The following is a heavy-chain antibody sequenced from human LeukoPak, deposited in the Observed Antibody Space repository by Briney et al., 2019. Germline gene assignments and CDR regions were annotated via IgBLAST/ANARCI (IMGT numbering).Heavy chain of an antibody. CDR3: ARDSAEAGTDFDY. CDR2: ISSSSATM. D-gene: IGHD6-19*01. CDR1: GFTLSSSE. J-gene: IGHJ4*02. V-gene: IGHV3-48*03. Sequence: GGSLRLSCAASGFTLSSSEMNWVRQAPGKGPEWVSYISSSSATMYYADSVKGRFTISRDNAKNSLYLQMNSLRAEDTAVYYCARDSAEAGTDFDYWGQGTLVTVSS.